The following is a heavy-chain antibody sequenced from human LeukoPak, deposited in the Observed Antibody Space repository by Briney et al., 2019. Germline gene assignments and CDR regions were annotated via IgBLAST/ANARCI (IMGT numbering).Heavy chain of an antibody. CDR1: AFTFSNYE. CDR3: AKVSGSGWHFDH. V-gene: IGHV3-48*03. J-gene: IGHJ4*02. CDR2: ISSSGILI. D-gene: IGHD6-19*01. Sequence: GGSLRLSCAASAFTFSNYEMNWVRQAPGKGLEWVSFISSSGILIYYADSVKGRFTISRDNGKNSLFLQMDSLRVEDTAVYYCAKVSGSGWHFDHWGQGTLVTVSS.